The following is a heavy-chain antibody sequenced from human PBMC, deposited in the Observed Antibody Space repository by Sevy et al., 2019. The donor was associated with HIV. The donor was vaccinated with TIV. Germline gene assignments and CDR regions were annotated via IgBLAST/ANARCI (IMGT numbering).Heavy chain of an antibody. CDR1: GFTFTNYG. J-gene: IGHJ4*02. Sequence: GGSLRLSCAASGFTFTNYGMHWVRQAPGKGLEWVSGISNSGANTYYADSVRGRFTVSRDNSKNTVYLQLNSLRAEDTARYYCAKEWTLLSDWYGEFDYWGQGTLVTASS. CDR3: AKEWTLLSDWYGEFDY. D-gene: IGHD6-19*01. CDR2: ISNSGANT. V-gene: IGHV3-23*01.